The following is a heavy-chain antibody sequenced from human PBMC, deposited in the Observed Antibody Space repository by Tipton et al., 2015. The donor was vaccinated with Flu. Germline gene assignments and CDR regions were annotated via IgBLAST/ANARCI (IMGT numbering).Heavy chain of an antibody. J-gene: IGHJ3*02. D-gene: IGHD6-13*01. Sequence: TLSLTCAVSGYSISSGYYWGWIRQPPGKGLEWIGSTYHSGSTYYNPSLKSRVTISVDTSKNQFSLKLSSVTAADTAVYYCARRESRSGGYGDAFDIWGQGTMVTVSS. V-gene: IGHV4-38-2*01. CDR3: ARRESRSGGYGDAFDI. CDR1: GYSISSGYY. CDR2: TYHSGST.